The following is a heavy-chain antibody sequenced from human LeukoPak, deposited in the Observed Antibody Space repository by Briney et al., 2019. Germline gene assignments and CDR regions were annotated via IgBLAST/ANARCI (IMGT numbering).Heavy chain of an antibody. CDR1: GGSISGYY. CDR3: ARAVSYYDYVWGSYRYYYFDY. J-gene: IGHJ4*02. V-gene: IGHV4-59*01. D-gene: IGHD3-16*02. CDR2: IYYSGST. Sequence: SETLSLTCTVSGGSISGYYWSWIRQPPGKGLEWIGYIYYSGSTNYNPSLKSRVIISADTSKNQFSLNLSSVTAADTAVYYCARAVSYYDYVWGSYRYYYFDYWGQGTLVTVSS.